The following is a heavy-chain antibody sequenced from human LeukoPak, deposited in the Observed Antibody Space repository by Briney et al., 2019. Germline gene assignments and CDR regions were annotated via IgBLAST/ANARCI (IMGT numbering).Heavy chain of an antibody. CDR3: AKHAFLEWLAPFDY. Sequence: GGSLRLSCAASGFTFSSYAMTWVRQAPGKGLEWVSAISGSGASTYYADSVKGWFTISRDKSKNTLYLQMNSLRAEDTAVYYCAKHAFLEWLAPFDYWGQGTLVTVSS. CDR2: ISGSGAST. D-gene: IGHD3-3*02. J-gene: IGHJ4*02. CDR1: GFTFSSYA. V-gene: IGHV3-23*01.